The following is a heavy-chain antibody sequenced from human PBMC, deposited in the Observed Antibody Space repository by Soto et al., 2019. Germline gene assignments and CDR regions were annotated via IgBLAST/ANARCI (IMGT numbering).Heavy chain of an antibody. V-gene: IGHV3-48*01. D-gene: IGHD3-10*01. J-gene: IGHJ5*02. CDR1: GFTFSSYS. Sequence: GGSLRLSCAASGFTFSSYSMNWVRQAPGKGLEWVSYISSSSSTICYADSVKGRFTISRDNAKNSLYLQMNSLRAEDTAVYYCARERRVRGGWFDPWGQGTLVTVSS. CDR2: ISSSSSTI. CDR3: ARERRVRGGWFDP.